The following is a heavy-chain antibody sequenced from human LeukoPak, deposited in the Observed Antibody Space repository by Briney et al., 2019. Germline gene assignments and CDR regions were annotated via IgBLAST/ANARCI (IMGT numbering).Heavy chain of an antibody. CDR2: IIPIFGTA. D-gene: IGHD1-26*01. Sequence: SVKVSFKASGGTFSSYAISWARQAPGQGLEWMGRIIPIFGTANYAQKFQVRVTITADKSTSTAYMELSSLRSEDTAVYYCARGPEWGLRGLLDYWGQGPLVTVSS. CDR3: ARGPEWGLRGLLDY. V-gene: IGHV1-69*06. CDR1: GGTFSSYA. J-gene: IGHJ4*02.